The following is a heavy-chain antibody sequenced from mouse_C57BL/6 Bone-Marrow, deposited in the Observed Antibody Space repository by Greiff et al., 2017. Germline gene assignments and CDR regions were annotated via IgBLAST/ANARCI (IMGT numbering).Heavy chain of an antibody. D-gene: IGHD2-5*01. Sequence: QVQLKQSGPGLVAPSQSLSITCTVSGFSLTSYAISWVRQPPGKGLEWLGVIWTGGGTNYNSALKSRLSISKDNSKSQVFLKMNSLQTDDTARYYCAKHSNLYYYAMDYWGRGTSVTVSS. J-gene: IGHJ4*01. CDR2: IWTGGGT. CDR1: GFSLTSYA. CDR3: AKHSNLYYYAMDY. V-gene: IGHV2-9-1*01.